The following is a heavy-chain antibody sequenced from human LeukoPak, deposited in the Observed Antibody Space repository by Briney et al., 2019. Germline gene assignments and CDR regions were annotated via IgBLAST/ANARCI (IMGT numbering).Heavy chain of an antibody. CDR2: IYHSGST. Sequence: PSETLSLTCAVSGGSISSSNWWSWVRQPPGKGLEWIGEIYHSGSTYYNPSLKSRVTISVDTSKNQFSLKLSSVTAADTAVYYCARSHWGPYGSRIANWFDPWGQGTLVTVSS. CDR3: ARSHWGPYGSRIANWFDP. J-gene: IGHJ5*02. D-gene: IGHD6-13*01. CDR1: GGSISSSNW. V-gene: IGHV4-4*02.